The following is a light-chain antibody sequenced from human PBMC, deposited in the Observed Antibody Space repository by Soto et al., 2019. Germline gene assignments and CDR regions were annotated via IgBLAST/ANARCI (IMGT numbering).Light chain of an antibody. CDR2: VAS. J-gene: IGKJ5*01. CDR3: QQSHGTPIT. Sequence: DIQVTRCPSSRSGSVGDIVTITCRASQSISRYLNWYQQKPGKAPNLLIYVASSLQSEVPSRFSGSGSGTDFTLTITSLQPEDFATYYCQQSHGTPITFGQGTRLEIK. V-gene: IGKV1-39*01. CDR1: QSISRY.